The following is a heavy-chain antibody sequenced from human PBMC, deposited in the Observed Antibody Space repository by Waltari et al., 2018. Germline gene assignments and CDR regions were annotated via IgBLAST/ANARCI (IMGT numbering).Heavy chain of an antibody. CDR2: ISSGSSTI. J-gene: IGHJ4*02. CDR1: GFTFSTYS. V-gene: IGHV3-48*04. Sequence: EVQVVESGGGLVQPGGSLRLSCAASGFTFSTYSFNWVRQAPGKGLEWVSFISSGSSTIHYADSGKGRFTISRDNAKNSLYLQMNSLRVEDTAVYYCARSGELHDYWGQGTLVTVSS. CDR3: ARSGELHDY. D-gene: IGHD1-7*01.